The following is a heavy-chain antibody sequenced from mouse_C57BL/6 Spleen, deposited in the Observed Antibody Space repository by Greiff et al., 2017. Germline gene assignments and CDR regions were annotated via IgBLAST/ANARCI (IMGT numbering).Heavy chain of an antibody. J-gene: IGHJ2*01. CDR1: GYTFTSYW. Sequence: QVQLKQPGAELVKPGASVKLSCKASGYTFTSYWMHWVKQRPGQGLEWIGMIHPNSGSTNYNEKFKSKATLTVDKSSSTAYMQLSSLTSEDSAVXDCADTTVVARENYFDYWGQGTTLTVSS. CDR3: ADTTVVARENYFDY. CDR2: IHPNSGST. D-gene: IGHD1-1*01. V-gene: IGHV1-64*01.